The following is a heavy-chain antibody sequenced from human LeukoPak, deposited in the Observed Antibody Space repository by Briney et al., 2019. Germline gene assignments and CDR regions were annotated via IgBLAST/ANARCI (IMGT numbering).Heavy chain of an antibody. V-gene: IGHV3-23*01. Sequence: PGGSLRLSCAASGFTFSTYAMSWVRQAPGRGLEWVSSISASHNTTYSADSVKGRFTISRDNSRNTLYLQMNSLRVEDTAIYYCATPTGSYPGGFDNWGQGTLVTVSS. CDR1: GFTFSTYA. D-gene: IGHD1-26*01. CDR3: ATPTGSYPGGFDN. CDR2: ISASHNTT. J-gene: IGHJ4*02.